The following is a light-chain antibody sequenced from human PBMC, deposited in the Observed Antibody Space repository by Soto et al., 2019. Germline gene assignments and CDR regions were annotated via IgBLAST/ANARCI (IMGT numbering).Light chain of an antibody. J-gene: IGKJ3*01. CDR1: QSVSSN. V-gene: IGKV3-15*01. CDR2: GAS. CDR3: QQYNNWAFT. Sequence: EIVMTQSPATLSVSPGERATLSCRASQSVSSNLAWYQQKPGQAPRLLIYGASTRATGIPARFSGSGSGTEFTLTLSSRQSEDFAVYYCQQYNNWAFTFGPGTKVDIK.